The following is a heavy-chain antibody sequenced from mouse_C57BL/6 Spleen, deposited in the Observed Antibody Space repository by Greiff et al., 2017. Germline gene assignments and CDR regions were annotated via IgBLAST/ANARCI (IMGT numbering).Heavy chain of an antibody. CDR2: ISSGSSTI. CDR3: ARDGYYVYYAMDY. D-gene: IGHD2-3*01. Sequence: EVKLVESGGGLVKPGGSLKLSCAASGFPFSDYGMHWVRQAPEKGLEWVAYISSGSSTIYYADTVKGRFTISRDNAKNTLFLQMTSLRSEDTAMYYCARDGYYVYYAMDYWGQETSDTVSS. J-gene: IGHJ4*01. V-gene: IGHV5-17*01. CDR1: GFPFSDYG.